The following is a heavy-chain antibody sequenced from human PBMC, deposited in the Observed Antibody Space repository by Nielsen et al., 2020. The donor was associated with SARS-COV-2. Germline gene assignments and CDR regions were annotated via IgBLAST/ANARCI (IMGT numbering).Heavy chain of an antibody. CDR3: ARGMGSSWYVGYYMDV. Sequence: GGSLRLSCAASGFTFSSYAMHWVRQTPGKGLDWVAVMSFDGSKDYYADSVKDRFIISRDNSKNTLYLQMNSLRAEDTAVYRCARGMGSSWYVGYYMDVWGKGTTVTVSS. D-gene: IGHD6-13*01. CDR2: MSFDGSKD. V-gene: IGHV3-30*14. CDR1: GFTFSSYA. J-gene: IGHJ6*03.